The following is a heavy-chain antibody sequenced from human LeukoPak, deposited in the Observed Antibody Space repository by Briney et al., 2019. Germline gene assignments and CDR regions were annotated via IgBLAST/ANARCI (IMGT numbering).Heavy chain of an antibody. J-gene: IGHJ5*02. V-gene: IGHV3-30-3*01. Sequence: GGSLRLSCVASGFTFGKYWMSWVRQAPGKGLEWVAVISYDGSNKYYADSVKGRFTISRDNSKNTLYLQMNSLRAEDTAVYYCARSHFEVVAAAPYWFDPWGQGTLVTVSS. CDR3: ARSHFEVVAAAPYWFDP. D-gene: IGHD2-15*01. CDR1: GFTFGKYW. CDR2: ISYDGSNK.